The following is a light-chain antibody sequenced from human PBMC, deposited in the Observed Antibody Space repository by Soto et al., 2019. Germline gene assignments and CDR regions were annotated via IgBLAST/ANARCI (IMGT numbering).Light chain of an antibody. CDR3: SQDGHAPQT. V-gene: IGKV3-20*01. Sequence: EIVLTQSPGTLSLSPGERATLSCRASQSVTSSYLAWYQQKPGQAPRLLIYAASSRATGIPDRFSGTGSGTDFARIFSRLEPEAFGEYYCSQDGHAPQTFGQGTKVEFK. CDR1: QSVTSSY. J-gene: IGKJ1*01. CDR2: AAS.